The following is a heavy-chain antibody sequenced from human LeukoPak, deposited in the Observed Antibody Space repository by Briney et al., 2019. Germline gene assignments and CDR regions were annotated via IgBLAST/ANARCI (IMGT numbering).Heavy chain of an antibody. CDR2: IYHSGIT. D-gene: IGHD2-8*02. J-gene: IGHJ2*01. CDR3: ARGRRYDTGGYKTFGWYFDL. V-gene: IGHV4-30-2*01. CDR1: GGSISSGAYS. Sequence: PSETLSLTCSVSGGSISSGAYSWSWIRQTPGKGLEWIGYIYHSGITYYNPSLKSRLTISVDTSKNQFSLKLRSVTAADTAVYYCARGRRYDTGGYKTFGWYFDLWGRGTLVIVSS.